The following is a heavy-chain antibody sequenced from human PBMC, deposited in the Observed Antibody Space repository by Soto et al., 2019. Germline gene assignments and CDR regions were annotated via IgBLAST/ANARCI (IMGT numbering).Heavy chain of an antibody. CDR3: ARGGQYRYFDY. J-gene: IGHJ4*02. Sequence: QVQLVQSGAEVKKPGASVKVSWTTSGYTFTLFGITWVRQAPGQGLEWMGWISPYNGDTKYAEKLEGRVTLTTDPSTDTAYMELTSLTSDDTAEYYCARGGQYRYFDYWGQGTLVTVSS. D-gene: IGHD2-2*02. V-gene: IGHV1-18*01. CDR1: GYTFTLFG. CDR2: ISPYNGDT.